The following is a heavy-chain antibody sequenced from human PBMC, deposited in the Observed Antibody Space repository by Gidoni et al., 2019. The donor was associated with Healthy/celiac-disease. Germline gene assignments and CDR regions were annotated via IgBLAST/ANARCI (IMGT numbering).Heavy chain of an antibody. D-gene: IGHD3-16*02. CDR3: AKEDRGTRYYYYGMDV. Sequence: QVQLVESGGGVVQPGRSLRLSCAASGFTFSSYGMPWVRQAPGKGLEWVAVISYDGSNKYYADSVKGRFTISRDNSKNTLYLQMNSLRAEDTAVYYCAKEDRGTRYYYYGMDVWGQGTTVTVSS. CDR1: GFTFSSYG. CDR2: ISYDGSNK. V-gene: IGHV3-30*18. J-gene: IGHJ6*02.